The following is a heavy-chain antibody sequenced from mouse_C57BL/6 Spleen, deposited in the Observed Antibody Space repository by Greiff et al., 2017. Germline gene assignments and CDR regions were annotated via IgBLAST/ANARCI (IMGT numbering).Heavy chain of an antibody. V-gene: IGHV1-54*01. CDR2: INPGSGGT. CDR3: ARRRVPTGTYYAMDY. CDR1: GYAFTNYL. D-gene: IGHD4-1*02. J-gene: IGHJ4*01. Sequence: VQGVESGAELVRPGTSVKVSCKASGYAFTNYLIEWVKQRPGQGLEWIGVINPGSGGTNYNEKFKGKATLTADKSSSTAYMQLSSLTSEDSAVYFCARRRVPTGTYYAMDYWGQGTSVTVSS.